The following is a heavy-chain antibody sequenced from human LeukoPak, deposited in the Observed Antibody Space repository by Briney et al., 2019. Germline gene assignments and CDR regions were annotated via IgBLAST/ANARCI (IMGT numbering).Heavy chain of an antibody. CDR1: GFTFSTYG. CDR3: AAPGVPAATYYFDY. CDR2: IRYDGSNK. J-gene: IGHJ4*02. V-gene: IGHV3-30*02. D-gene: IGHD2-2*01. Sequence: GGSLRLSCAASGFTFSTYGMHWVRQAPGKGLDWVAFIRYDGSNKYYADSVKGRFTISRDNSKNTVYLQMDSLRAEDTAVYYCAAPGVPAATYYFDYWGQGTLVTVSS.